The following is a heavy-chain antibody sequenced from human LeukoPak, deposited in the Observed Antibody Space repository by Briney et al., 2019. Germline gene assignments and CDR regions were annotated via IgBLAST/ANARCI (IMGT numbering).Heavy chain of an antibody. Sequence: GGSLRLSCAASGFTFSSYAMIWVRQAPGKGLEWVSTISESGGSTYHADSVKGRFTISRDNSKNTLYLQMNSLRAEDTAVYYCAKDRKWELQTSRFDYWGQGTLVTVSS. D-gene: IGHD1-26*01. CDR3: AKDRKWELQTSRFDY. V-gene: IGHV3-23*01. CDR2: ISESGGST. J-gene: IGHJ4*02. CDR1: GFTFSSYA.